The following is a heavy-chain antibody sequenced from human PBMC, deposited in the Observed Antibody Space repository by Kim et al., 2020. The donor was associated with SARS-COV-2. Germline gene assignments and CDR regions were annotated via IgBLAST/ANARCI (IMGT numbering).Heavy chain of an antibody. CDR3: ARGGSHAFDI. CDR1: GFTFSSYA. Sequence: GGSLRLSCAASGFTFSSYAMHWVRQAPGKGLEWVAVISYDGSNKYYADPVKGRFTISRDNSKNTLYLQMNSLRAEDTAVYYCARGGSHAFDIWGQGTMVTVSS. D-gene: IGHD3-10*01. CDR2: ISYDGSNK. J-gene: IGHJ3*02. V-gene: IGHV3-30-3*01.